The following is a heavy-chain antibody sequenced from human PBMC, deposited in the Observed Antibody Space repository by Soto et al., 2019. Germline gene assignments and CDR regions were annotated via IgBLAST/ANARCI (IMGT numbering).Heavy chain of an antibody. D-gene: IGHD5-18*01. CDR3: ALIESRYRYGFADV. CDR2: ISPVDSNT. J-gene: IGHJ6*02. CDR1: GYIFTSKW. V-gene: IGHV5-51*01. Sequence: GESLKISCKGSGYIFTSKWIGWVRQMPGKGLEWMGVISPVDSNTIYSPSFQGQVTISADKSISTAYLQWSSLKASDTAMYYCALIESRYRYGFADVWCQAITVTVS.